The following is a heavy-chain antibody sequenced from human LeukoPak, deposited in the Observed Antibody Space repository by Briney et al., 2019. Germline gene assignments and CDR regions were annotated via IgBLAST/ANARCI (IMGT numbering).Heavy chain of an antibody. J-gene: IGHJ5*01. CDR3: ATSGSGWYWFDF. CDR2: VSYSWST. V-gene: IGHV4-59*03. CDR1: GGSISNYY. D-gene: IGHD6-19*01. Sequence: SETLSLTCTVSGGSISNYYWSWIRQPPGKGLEWIGHVSYSWSTNYNPSLKSRVTISAHAYKNQFSLKLNSVSAADTAVYYCATSGSGWYWFDFWGQGTLVNVSS.